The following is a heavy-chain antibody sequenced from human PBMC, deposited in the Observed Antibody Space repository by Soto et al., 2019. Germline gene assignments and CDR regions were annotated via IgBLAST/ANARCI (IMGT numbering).Heavy chain of an antibody. CDR1: GYTFTSYG. J-gene: IGHJ4*02. D-gene: IGHD3-3*01. CDR2: ISAYNGNT. Sequence: ASVKVSCKASGYTFTSYGISWVRQAPGQGLEWMGWISAYNGNTNYAQKLQGRVTMTTDTSTSTAYMELRSLRSDDTAVYYCARLTNYDFWSGYPSGPFDYWGQGTQVTVSS. V-gene: IGHV1-18*01. CDR3: ARLTNYDFWSGYPSGPFDY.